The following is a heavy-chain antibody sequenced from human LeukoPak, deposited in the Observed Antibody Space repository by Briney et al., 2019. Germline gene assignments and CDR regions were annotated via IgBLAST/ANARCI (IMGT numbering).Heavy chain of an antibody. J-gene: IGHJ3*02. CDR3: ARPIRITGTPRPDAFDI. D-gene: IGHD1-7*01. V-gene: IGHV1-69*13. CDR2: IIPIFGTA. CDR1: GGTFSSYA. Sequence: SVKVSCKASGGTFSSYAISWVRQAPEQGLEWMGGIIPIFGTANYAQKFQGRVTITADESTSTAYMELSSLRSEDTAVYYCARPIRITGTPRPDAFDIWGQGTMVTVSS.